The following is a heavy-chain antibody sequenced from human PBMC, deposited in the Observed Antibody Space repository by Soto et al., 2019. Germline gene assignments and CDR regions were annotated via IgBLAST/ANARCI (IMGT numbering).Heavy chain of an antibody. CDR3: ARHIPVSGTRGFDH. J-gene: IGHJ4*02. V-gene: IGHV4-4*02. Sequence: QVQLQESGPGLMKPSGTLSLTCAVSGGSITSNWWSWVRQPPGKGLEWLAEIFHTGSANYNPSLMGRLTISMDKSRNHLALNLNSVTAADTAVYYCARHIPVSGTRGFDHWGQGTLVTVSS. D-gene: IGHD2-21*01. CDR2: IFHTGSA. CDR1: GGSITSNW.